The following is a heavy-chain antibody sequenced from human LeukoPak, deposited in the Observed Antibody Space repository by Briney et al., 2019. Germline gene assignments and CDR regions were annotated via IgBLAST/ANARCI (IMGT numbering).Heavy chain of an antibody. J-gene: IGHJ4*02. D-gene: IGHD1-7*01. V-gene: IGHV4-34*01. Sequence: SETLPLTCAVYGGSFSGYYWSWIRQPPGKGLEWIGEINHSGSTNYNPSLKSRVTISVDTSKNQFSLKLSSVTAADTAVYYCARGRYNWNYFGSSPFDYWGQGTLVTVSS. CDR2: INHSGST. CDR1: GGSFSGYY. CDR3: ARGRYNWNYFGSSPFDY.